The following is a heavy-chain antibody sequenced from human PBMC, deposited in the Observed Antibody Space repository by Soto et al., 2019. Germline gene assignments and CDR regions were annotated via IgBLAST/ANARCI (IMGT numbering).Heavy chain of an antibody. CDR3: ARESEDLTSNFDY. Sequence: GGSLRLSCAASGFTFSSYGMHWVRQAPGKGLEWVAVISYDGSNKYYADSMKGRFTISRDNAKNSLYLEMNSLRAEDTAVYYCARESEDLTSNFDYWGQGTLVTVSS. V-gene: IGHV3-30*03. CDR2: ISYDGSNK. CDR1: GFTFSSYG. J-gene: IGHJ4*02.